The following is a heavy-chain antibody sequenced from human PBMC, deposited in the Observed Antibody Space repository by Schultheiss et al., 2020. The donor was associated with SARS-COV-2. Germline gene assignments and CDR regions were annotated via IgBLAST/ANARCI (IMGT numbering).Heavy chain of an antibody. CDR3: EWDGGEDGNRQTGVGYYYYEYGVDV. Sequence: ASVKVSCKASGYTFTGYYMHWVRQAPGQGLEWMGWINPNSGGTNYAQKFQGWVTMTRDTSISTAFMELSRLRSDETAVYYCEWDGGEDGNRQTGVGYYYYEYGVDVWGQGVTDTVAS. CDR2: INPNSGGT. J-gene: IGHJ6*01. V-gene: IGHV1-2*04. D-gene: IGHD1-14*01. CDR1: GYTFTGYY.